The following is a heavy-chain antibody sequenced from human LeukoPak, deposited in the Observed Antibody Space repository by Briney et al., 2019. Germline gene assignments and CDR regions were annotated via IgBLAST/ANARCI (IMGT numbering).Heavy chain of an antibody. CDR1: GFTFSSYE. V-gene: IGHV3-48*03. D-gene: IGHD3-22*01. CDR2: ISSSGSTI. CDR3: ARAQPFYDSSGYYYFPPFDY. Sequence: PGGSLRLSCAASGFTFSSYEMNWVRQAPGKGLEWVSYISSSGSTIYYADSVKGRFTISRDNAKNSLYPQMNSLRAEDTAVYYCARAQPFYDSSGYYYFPPFDYWGQGTLVTVSS. J-gene: IGHJ4*02.